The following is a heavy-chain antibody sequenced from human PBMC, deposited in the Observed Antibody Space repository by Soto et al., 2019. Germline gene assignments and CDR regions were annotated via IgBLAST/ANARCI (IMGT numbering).Heavy chain of an antibody. Sequence: QVQLQESGPGLVKPSGTLSLTCAVSGGSISSSNWWSWVRQPPGKGLEWIGEIYHSESTNYNPSPKSRVTIPVAKSKNPFPLKLGSGTAADTAVYYCATLRSYGSGSLSSAYWGQGTLVTVSS. D-gene: IGHD3-10*01. J-gene: IGHJ4*02. CDR2: IYHSEST. CDR1: GGSISSSNW. CDR3: ATLRSYGSGSLSSAY. V-gene: IGHV4-4*02.